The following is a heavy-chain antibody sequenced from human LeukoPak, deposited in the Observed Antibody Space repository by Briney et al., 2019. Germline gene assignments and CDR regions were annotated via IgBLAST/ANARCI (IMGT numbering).Heavy chain of an antibody. V-gene: IGHV4-39*02. J-gene: IGHJ4*02. CDR2: IYYSGST. CDR1: GGSVSSSSYY. D-gene: IGHD5-12*01. CDR3: AREGYSAYDYPC. Sequence: SETLSLTCTVSGGSVSSSSYYWGWIGQPPGKGLEWIVSIYYSGSTYYNPSLKSRVTISVDTSKNQFSLKLSSVTAADTAVYYCAREGYSAYDYPCWGQGTLVTVSS.